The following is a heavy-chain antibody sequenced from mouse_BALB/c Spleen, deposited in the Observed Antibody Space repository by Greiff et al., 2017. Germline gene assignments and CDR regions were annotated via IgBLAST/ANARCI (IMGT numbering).Heavy chain of an antibody. Sequence: QVQLKQSGAELVRPGASVKLSCKAFGYTFTTYSIQWMKQKHGESLEWIGNFHPYNDDTKYTEKFKGKAKLTVEKSSSTVYLELSRVTSEDSAVYYWERLTGTAYWGQGTTLTVS. CDR1: GYTFTTYS. D-gene: IGHD1-1*01. V-gene: IGHV1-47*01. J-gene: IGHJ2*01. CDR3: ERLTGTAY. CDR2: FHPYNDDT.